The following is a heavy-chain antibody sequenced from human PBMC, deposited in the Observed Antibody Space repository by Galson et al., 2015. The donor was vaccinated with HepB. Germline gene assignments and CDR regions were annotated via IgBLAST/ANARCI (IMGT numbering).Heavy chain of an antibody. CDR3: ARDFITMVRGVRVHYYGMDV. CDR1: GYTFTSYA. D-gene: IGHD3-10*01. Sequence: SCKASGYTFTSYAMHWVRQAPGQRLEWMGWINAGNGNTKYSQKFQGRVTITRDTSASTAYMELSSLRSEDTAVYYCARDFITMVRGVRVHYYGMDVWGQGTTVTVSS. V-gene: IGHV1-3*01. J-gene: IGHJ6*02. CDR2: INAGNGNT.